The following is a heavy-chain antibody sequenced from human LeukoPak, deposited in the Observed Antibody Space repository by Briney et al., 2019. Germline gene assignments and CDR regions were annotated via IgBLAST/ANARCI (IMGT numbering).Heavy chain of an antibody. D-gene: IGHD5-24*01. V-gene: IGHV1-2*02. Sequence: ASVKVSCKASGYTLTDHHLIWVRQAPGQGLEWMGWIRPNSDGIRYDQEFQGRVTMTRDTSISTAYMELTSLTSDDTAIYYCARDPVDGYSHYDFWGQGTLVTVSS. CDR3: ARDPVDGYSHYDF. J-gene: IGHJ4*02. CDR2: IRPNSDGI. CDR1: GYTLTDHH.